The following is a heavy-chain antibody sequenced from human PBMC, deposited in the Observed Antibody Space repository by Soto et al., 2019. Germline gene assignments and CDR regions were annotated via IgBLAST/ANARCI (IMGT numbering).Heavy chain of an antibody. V-gene: IGHV4-30-2*01. CDR1: GGSISSGDYC. CDR2: IYNSGGT. CDR3: ARVVVAAKGGWFDP. Sequence: QLQLQESGSGLVKPSQTLSLTCAVSGGSISSGDYCWSWIRQPAGKGLEWIGYIYNSGGTYYNPSLKSRVTISVDRSKNQFSLKLSSVTAADTAVYYSARVVVAAKGGWFDPWGQGTLVTVSS. J-gene: IGHJ5*02. D-gene: IGHD2-15*01.